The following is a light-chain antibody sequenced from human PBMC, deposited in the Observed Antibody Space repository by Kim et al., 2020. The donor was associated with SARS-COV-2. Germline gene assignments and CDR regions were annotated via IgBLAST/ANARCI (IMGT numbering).Light chain of an antibody. J-gene: IGLJ2*01. CDR1: SLRIYY. CDR3: NSRDSSDNHVV. CDR2: GKN. V-gene: IGLV3-19*01. Sequence: VGQTVRITCQGDSLRIYYASWYQQKPGQAPVLVIYGKNNRPSGIPDRFSGSSSGNTASLTITGAQAEDEADYYCNSRDSSDNHVVFGGGTQLTVL.